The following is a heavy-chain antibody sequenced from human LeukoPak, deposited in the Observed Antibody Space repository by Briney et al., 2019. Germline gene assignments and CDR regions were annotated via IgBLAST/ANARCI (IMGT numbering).Heavy chain of an antibody. J-gene: IGHJ4*02. D-gene: IGHD6-19*01. CDR2: ISSSGSTI. V-gene: IGHV3-48*03. Sequence: PGGSLRLSCAASGFTFSSYEMNWVRQAPGKGLEWVSYISSSGSTIYYADSVKGRFTISRDNAKNSLYLQMNSLRAEDTAVYYCAREFYSSGWFDYWGQGTLVTVSS. CDR3: AREFYSSGWFDY. CDR1: GFTFSSYE.